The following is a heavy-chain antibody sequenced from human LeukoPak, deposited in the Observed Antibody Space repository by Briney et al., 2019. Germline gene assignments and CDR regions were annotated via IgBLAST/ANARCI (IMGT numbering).Heavy chain of an antibody. CDR2: IYPGDSDT. CDR3: ARPDLHCSSTSCYPDAFDI. D-gene: IGHD2-2*01. J-gene: IGHJ3*02. Sequence: GESLKISCKGSGYSFTSYWIGWVRQMPGKGLEWMGIIYPGDSDTRYSPSFQGQVTISADKSISTAYLQWSSLKASDTAMYYCARPDLHCSSTSCYPDAFDIWGQGTMVTVSS. CDR1: GYSFTSYW. V-gene: IGHV5-51*01.